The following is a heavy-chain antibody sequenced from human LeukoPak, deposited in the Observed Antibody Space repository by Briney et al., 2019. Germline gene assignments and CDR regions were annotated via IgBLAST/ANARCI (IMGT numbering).Heavy chain of an antibody. V-gene: IGHV3-48*01. CDR1: GFIFSNYG. J-gene: IGHJ4*01. Sequence: PGGSLRLSCAASGFIFSNYGMNWAPQAPGKGLEWVSYISSSSSTIYYADSVKGRFTISRDDAKDSLYLQMNSLRAEDTAVYYCSRTPTSGGYWGHGTLVTVSS. CDR2: ISSSSSTI. CDR3: SRTPTSGGY.